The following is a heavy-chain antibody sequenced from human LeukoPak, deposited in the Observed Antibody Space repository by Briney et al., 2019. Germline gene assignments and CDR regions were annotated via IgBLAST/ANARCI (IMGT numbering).Heavy chain of an antibody. J-gene: IGHJ4*02. D-gene: IGHD1-26*01. CDR3: ARGSGSYAETMN. CDR2: IFISGNT. V-gene: IGHV3-53*01. CDR1: GFIVSNNY. Sequence: QSGGSLRLSCAVSGFIVSNNYVSWVRQAPGKGLEWVSVIFISGNTYYADSVKGRFTISRDNSKNMIYLQMNSLRGDDTAVYYCARGSGSYAETMNWGQGTLVTVSS.